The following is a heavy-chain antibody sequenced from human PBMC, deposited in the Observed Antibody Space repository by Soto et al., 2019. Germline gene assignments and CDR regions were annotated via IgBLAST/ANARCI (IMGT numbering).Heavy chain of an antibody. Sequence: QVQLQESGPGLVKPSQTLSLTCTVSGGSISSGGYYWSWIRQHPGKGLEWIGYIYYSGSTYYNPSLKSRVTISVDTSKTQFSLKLSSVTAADTAVYYCARATYYYDSSGYRGDYYYGMDVWGQGTTVTVSS. D-gene: IGHD3-22*01. CDR1: GGSISSGGYY. J-gene: IGHJ6*02. CDR2: IYYSGST. CDR3: ARATYYYDSSGYRGDYYYGMDV. V-gene: IGHV4-31*03.